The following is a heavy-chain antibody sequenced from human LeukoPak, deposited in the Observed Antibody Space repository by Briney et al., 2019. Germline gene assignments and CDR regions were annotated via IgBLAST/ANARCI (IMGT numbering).Heavy chain of an antibody. V-gene: IGHV3-23*01. CDR1: GFTFNNHA. CDR3: AKDGTYGDY. D-gene: IGHD1-26*01. CDR2: ISGSGGTT. Sequence: GGSLRLSCAASGFTFNNHAITWVRQAPGKGLEWVSAISGSGGTTYYADSVKGRFTISRDNSKNTLYLQMNSLRAEDTAVYYCAKDGTYGDYWGQGTLVTVSS. J-gene: IGHJ4*02.